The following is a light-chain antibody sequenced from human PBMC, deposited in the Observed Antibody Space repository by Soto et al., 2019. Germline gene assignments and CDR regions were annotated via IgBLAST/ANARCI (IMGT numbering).Light chain of an antibody. CDR2: DNH. Sequence: QSVLTQPPSVSAAPGQKVTISCSGSSSNIGNNYVSWYQQLPGTAPKLHIYDNHKRPSGIPDRFSGSKSGTSATLGITGLQTGDEADYYCGTWDSSLSAVVFGGGTKLTVL. J-gene: IGLJ2*01. V-gene: IGLV1-51*01. CDR1: SSNIGNNY. CDR3: GTWDSSLSAVV.